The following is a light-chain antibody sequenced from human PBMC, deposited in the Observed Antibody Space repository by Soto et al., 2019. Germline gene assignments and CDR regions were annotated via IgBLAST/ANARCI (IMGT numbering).Light chain of an antibody. Sequence: QSVLTQPPSASGTPGQRVTISCSGSSSNIGTNAVNWYQQFPGAAPKLLIYHGSQRPSGVPGRFSGSKSGTSASLAIGGLQAEDEADYFCAAWDDTLNAVVFGEGTKLPVL. CDR3: AAWDDTLNAVV. CDR2: HGS. V-gene: IGLV1-44*01. CDR1: SSNIGTNA. J-gene: IGLJ2*01.